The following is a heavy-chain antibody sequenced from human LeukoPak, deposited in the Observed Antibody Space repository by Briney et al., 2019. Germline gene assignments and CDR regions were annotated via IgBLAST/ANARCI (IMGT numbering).Heavy chain of an antibody. CDR1: AFSFSKFA. V-gene: IGHV3-23*01. D-gene: IGHD4-17*01. J-gene: IGHJ3*01. CDR3: AKDPNGDYIGAFDS. Sequence: PGGSLRLSCAASAFSFSKFALIWVRQAPGKGLEWVSAITANGGYTLYADAVKGRFTVSRDNSKNTLYLQINSLRPEDTAMYYCAKDPNGDYIGAFDSWGQGTMVTVSS. CDR2: ITANGGYT.